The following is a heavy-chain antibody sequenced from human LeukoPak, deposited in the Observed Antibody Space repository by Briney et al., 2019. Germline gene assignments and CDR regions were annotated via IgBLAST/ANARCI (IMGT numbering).Heavy chain of an antibody. V-gene: IGHV3-23*01. CDR2: ISGSGGST. Sequence: GGSLRLSCAASGFTFSSYAMSWVRQAPGKGLEWVSAISGSGGSTYYADSVKGRFTISRDNSKNTLYLQMNSLRAEDTAVYYCAKDLMGGIVGARGAWGQGTMVTVSS. J-gene: IGHJ3*01. D-gene: IGHD1-26*01. CDR3: AKDLMGGIVGARGA. CDR1: GFTFSSYA.